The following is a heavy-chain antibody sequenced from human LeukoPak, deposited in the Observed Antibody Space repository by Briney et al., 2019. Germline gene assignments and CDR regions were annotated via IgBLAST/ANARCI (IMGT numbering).Heavy chain of an antibody. Sequence: SETLSLTCTVSGGSISSGSYYWSWIRQPAGKGLEWIGRIYTSGSTNYNPSLKSRVTISVDTSKNQFSLKLSSVTAADTAVYYCARDRYYYDSSGYYWFDPWGQGTLVTVSS. CDR1: GGSISSGSYY. J-gene: IGHJ5*02. CDR3: ARDRYYYDSSGYYWFDP. D-gene: IGHD3-22*01. CDR2: IYTSGST. V-gene: IGHV4-61*02.